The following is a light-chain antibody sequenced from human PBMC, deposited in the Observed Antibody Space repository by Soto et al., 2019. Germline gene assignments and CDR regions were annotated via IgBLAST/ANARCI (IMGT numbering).Light chain of an antibody. J-gene: IGLJ3*02. CDR1: SSDVGSYNL. CDR3: CSYAGSSTYV. Sequence: QSALTQPASVSGSPGQSITISCTGTSSDVGSYNLVSWYQQHPGKAPKLMIYEGSKRPSGVSNRFSGSKSGNTASQTISGLQAEDEADYYCCSYAGSSTYVFGGGTKLTVL. V-gene: IGLV2-23*01. CDR2: EGS.